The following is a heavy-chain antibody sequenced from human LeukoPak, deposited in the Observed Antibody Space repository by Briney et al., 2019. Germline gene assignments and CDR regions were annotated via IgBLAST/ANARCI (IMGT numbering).Heavy chain of an antibody. Sequence: PSETLSLTCTVSSGSINSYYWSWIRQPPGKGLEWIGYIYYSGSTNYNPSLKSRVTISVDTSKNQFSLKLSSVTAADTAVYYCARLKYYYDSSGSRAEYFQHWGQGTLVTASS. V-gene: IGHV4-59*01. CDR1: SGSINSYY. CDR3: ARLKYYYDSSGSRAEYFQH. D-gene: IGHD3-22*01. CDR2: IYYSGST. J-gene: IGHJ1*01.